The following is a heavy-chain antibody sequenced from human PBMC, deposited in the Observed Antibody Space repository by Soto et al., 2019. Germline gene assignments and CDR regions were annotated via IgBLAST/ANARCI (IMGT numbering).Heavy chain of an antibody. CDR1: GYNFPIYW. Sequence: GASLKISCQSSGYNFPIYWIAWVRQMPRKGLEWMGIIYPGDSDSIYSPSFQGQVTISADKSLNTAYLQWSSLKASDTALYFCARTNVITLGEIIDSLFLDFWGQGTLVRVSS. CDR2: IYPGDSDS. D-gene: IGHD3-16*02. J-gene: IGHJ4*02. CDR3: ARTNVITLGEIIDSLFLDF. V-gene: IGHV5-51*01.